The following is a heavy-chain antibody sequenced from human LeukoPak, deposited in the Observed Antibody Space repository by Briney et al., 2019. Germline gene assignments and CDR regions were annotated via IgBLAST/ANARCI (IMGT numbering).Heavy chain of an antibody. CDR3: ARELKIEALATVGFEI. J-gene: IGHJ3*02. CDR2: ISYDSSST. Sequence: GRSLRLSCVGSGFTFDTYSINWVRQAPGKGLEWVSLISYDSSSTFYAESVKGRFTISRDNAKNSLYLQMNSLRAEDTAVYYCARELKIEALATVGFEIWGQGTLVTVSS. V-gene: IGHV3-21*04. CDR1: GFTFDTYS. D-gene: IGHD2-15*01.